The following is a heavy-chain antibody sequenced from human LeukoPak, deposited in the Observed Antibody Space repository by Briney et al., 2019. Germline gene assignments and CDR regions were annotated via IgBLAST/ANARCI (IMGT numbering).Heavy chain of an antibody. D-gene: IGHD3-16*01. CDR1: GFTFDDYA. CDR2: ISSSSTI. Sequence: GGSLRLSCAASGFTFDDYAMHWVRQAPGKGLEWVSYISSSSTIYYTDSVKGRFTVSRDNAKNSLYLQMNSLRAEDTAVYYCAKAGDHSYFYMDVWGKGTTVTVSS. CDR3: AKAGDHSYFYMDV. J-gene: IGHJ6*03. V-gene: IGHV3-69-1*01.